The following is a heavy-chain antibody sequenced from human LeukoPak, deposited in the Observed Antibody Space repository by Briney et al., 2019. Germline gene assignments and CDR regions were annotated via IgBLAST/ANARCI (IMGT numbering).Heavy chain of an antibody. CDR1: GYTFTVYY. V-gene: IGHV1-2*02. CDR2: INPNSGGT. D-gene: IGHD6-19*01. Sequence: ASVTVSCTASGYTFTVYYMHWVRQAPGQGLGWMGWINPNSGGTNYAQKFQGRVTMTRDTSISTAYMEVSRLRSDDTAVYYCAREIPIEVTGSIGYWGQGTLVTVSS. CDR3: AREIPIEVTGSIGY. J-gene: IGHJ4*02.